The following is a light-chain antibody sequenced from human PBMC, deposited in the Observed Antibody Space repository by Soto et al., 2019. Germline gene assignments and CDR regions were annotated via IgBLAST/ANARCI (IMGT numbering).Light chain of an antibody. CDR1: QYISNY. Sequence: DIQMTQSPSSLSASVGDRVTITCQASQYISNYLNWYQQKPGKAPKLLIYDASNLETGVPSRFNGSGSGTDFTLTINSPQPGDIATYYCQHYQTLPLTFGGGTKVEIK. V-gene: IGKV1-33*01. CDR2: DAS. CDR3: QHYQTLPLT. J-gene: IGKJ4*01.